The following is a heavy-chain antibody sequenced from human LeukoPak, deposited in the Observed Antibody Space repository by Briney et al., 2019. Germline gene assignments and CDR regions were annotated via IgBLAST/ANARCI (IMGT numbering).Heavy chain of an antibody. CDR3: ARLMLGYCSSTSCSADYPFDY. CDR2: IYYSGST. J-gene: IGHJ4*02. CDR1: GGSISSYY. V-gene: IGHV4-39*01. Sequence: SETLSLTCTVSGGSISSYYWGWIRQPPGKGLEWIGSIYYSGSTYYNPSLKSRVTISVDTSKNQFSLKLSSVTAADTAVYYCARLMLGYCSSTSCSADYPFDYWGQGTMVTVSS. D-gene: IGHD2-2*01.